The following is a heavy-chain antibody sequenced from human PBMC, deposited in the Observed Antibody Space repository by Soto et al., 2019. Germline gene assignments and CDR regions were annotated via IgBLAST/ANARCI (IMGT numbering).Heavy chain of an antibody. J-gene: IGHJ3*02. Sequence: LETLSLTCAVYGGSFRCYYWSWIRQPPGKGLEWIGEINHSGSTNYNPSLKSRVTISLDTSKNQFSLKMSSVTAADTAVYYCARDEYSSSWYNAFDIWGQGTMVTVSS. CDR2: INHSGST. D-gene: IGHD6-13*01. V-gene: IGHV4-34*01. CDR1: GGSFRCYY. CDR3: ARDEYSSSWYNAFDI.